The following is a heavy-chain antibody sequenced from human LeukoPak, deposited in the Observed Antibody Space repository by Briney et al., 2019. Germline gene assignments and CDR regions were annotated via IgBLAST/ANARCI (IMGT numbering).Heavy chain of an antibody. J-gene: IGHJ4*02. CDR2: INPDSGGT. CDR3: ARVLYGGGWYSAY. CDR1: GYTFTNYY. D-gene: IGHD2-21*01. Sequence: ASVKVSCKASGYTFTNYYIHWVRQAPGQGLEWMGWINPDSGGTNCAQKFQGWVTMTRDTSISTAYMELSRLKSDDTAMYYCARVLYGGGWYSAYWGKETLVTVSS. V-gene: IGHV1-2*04.